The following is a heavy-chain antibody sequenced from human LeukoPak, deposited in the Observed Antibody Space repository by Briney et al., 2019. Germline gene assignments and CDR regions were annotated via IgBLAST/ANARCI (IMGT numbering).Heavy chain of an antibody. CDR2: INHSGSA. V-gene: IGHV4-34*01. CDR1: GGSFSGYY. D-gene: IGHD4-17*01. J-gene: IGHJ4*02. Sequence: PSETLSLTCAVSGGSFSGYYWTWIRQPPGKGLEWIGEINHSGSANYNPSLKSRVTISLDTSKNQFSRKLSSVTAADTAVYYCARGQGTVTTHWGQGTLVTVSS. CDR3: ARGQGTVTTH.